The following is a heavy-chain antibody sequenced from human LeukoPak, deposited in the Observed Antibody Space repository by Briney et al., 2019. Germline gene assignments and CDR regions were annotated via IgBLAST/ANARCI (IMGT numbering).Heavy chain of an antibody. CDR3: ARAPTSLGNPYYFDY. CDR1: GYSFTDYW. D-gene: IGHD4-23*01. J-gene: IGHJ4*02. V-gene: IGHV5-51*06. CDR2: IYPGDSDT. Sequence: GESLKISCQGSGYSFTDYWIGWVRQMPGKGLEWMGIIYPGDSDTRYSPSFRGHVTISADNSISTASLQWIRLEASDTAVYYCARAPTSLGNPYYFDYWGQGTLVTVSS.